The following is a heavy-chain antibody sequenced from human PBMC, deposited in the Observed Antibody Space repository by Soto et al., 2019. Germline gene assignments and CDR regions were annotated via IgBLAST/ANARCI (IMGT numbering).Heavy chain of an antibody. J-gene: IGHJ5*02. Sequence: ASVKVSCKTSGYRFTAYYMHWVRQAPGQGLEWLGGTNPGSGTTDYAQKFKGRISMTSDTSTTTVYMELRRLTSEDTAVYYCAPDTATGSPYFDPWGQGTLVTVSS. D-gene: IGHD6-13*01. CDR1: GYRFTAYY. CDR3: APDTATGSPYFDP. V-gene: IGHV1-46*01. CDR2: TNPGSGTT.